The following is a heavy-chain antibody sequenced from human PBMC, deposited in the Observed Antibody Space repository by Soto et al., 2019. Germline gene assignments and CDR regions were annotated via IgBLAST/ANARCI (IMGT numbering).Heavy chain of an antibody. D-gene: IGHD6-6*01. CDR2: ISGTGVNT. V-gene: IGHV3-23*01. J-gene: IGHJ5*02. CDR3: AKDSVHNLYRTSSLEDCLGP. Sequence: EEQLLESGGGLVQPGGSLRLSCEASGFIFSSYAITWVRQAPGKGLEWVSTISGTGVNTYYADSVKGRFTVSRDNSKNTVWLQMNSLRAADSSVYYCAKDSVHNLYRTSSLEDCLGPWGQATLVTVSS. CDR1: GFIFSSYA.